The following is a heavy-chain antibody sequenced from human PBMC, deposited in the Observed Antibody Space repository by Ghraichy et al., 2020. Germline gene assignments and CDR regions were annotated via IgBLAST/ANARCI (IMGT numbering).Heavy chain of an antibody. CDR3: ARGTRVSYHNYYYYYYMDV. Sequence: SETLSLTCAVYGGSFSGYYWSWIRQPPGKGLEWIGEINHSGSTNYNPSLKSRVTISVDTSKNQFSLKLSSVTAADTAVYYCARGTRVSYHNYYYYYYMDVWGKGTTVTVSS. CDR1: GGSFSGYY. D-gene: IGHD1-26*01. J-gene: IGHJ6*03. V-gene: IGHV4-34*01. CDR2: INHSGST.